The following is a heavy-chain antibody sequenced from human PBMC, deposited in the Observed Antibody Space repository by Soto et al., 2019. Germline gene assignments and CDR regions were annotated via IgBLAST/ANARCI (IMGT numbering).Heavy chain of an antibody. CDR2: ISSSSSYI. D-gene: IGHD5-18*01. Sequence: EVQLVESGGGLVKPGGSLRLSCAASGFTFSSYSMNWVRQAPGRGLELGSFISSSSSYIYYSDSVKGGFTISRDNAKNSLYLQMNSLRAEDTAVYYCARDQPGYSYGYGLGYWGQGTLVTVSS. CDR1: GFTFSSYS. CDR3: ARDQPGYSYGYGLGY. V-gene: IGHV3-21*01. J-gene: IGHJ4*02.